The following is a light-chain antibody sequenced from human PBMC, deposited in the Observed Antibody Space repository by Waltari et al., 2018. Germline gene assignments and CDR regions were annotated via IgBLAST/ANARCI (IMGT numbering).Light chain of an antibody. CDR2: GAS. V-gene: IGKV3-20*01. Sequence: EIVLTQSPGTLSLSPGERATLSCRASQSVSSFLAWYQQKPGQAPRLLIYGASSRAAGIPDRFSGSGSGTDFTLTISRLEPEDFALYYCQQYGSSSPNTFGQGTKLEI. J-gene: IGKJ2*01. CDR1: QSVSSF. CDR3: QQYGSSSPNT.